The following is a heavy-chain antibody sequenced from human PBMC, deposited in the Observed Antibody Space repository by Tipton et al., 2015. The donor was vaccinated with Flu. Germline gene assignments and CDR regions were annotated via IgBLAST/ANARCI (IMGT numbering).Heavy chain of an antibody. CDR3: ARDLPYGGTAFDI. J-gene: IGHJ3*02. CDR1: GFTLSLYA. D-gene: IGHD4/OR15-4a*01. Sequence: QLVQSGGGVVQPGRSLSLSCAASGFTLSLYAIHWVRRAPGKGLEWVALISKDGSEKYFADSVKGRSTISRDNSRNMVSLQMNSLRAEDTAVYYCARDLPYGGTAFDIWGQGTMVTVSS. V-gene: IGHV3-30*04. CDR2: ISKDGSEK.